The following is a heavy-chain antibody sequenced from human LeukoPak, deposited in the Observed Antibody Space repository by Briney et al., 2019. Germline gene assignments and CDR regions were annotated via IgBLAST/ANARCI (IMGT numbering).Heavy chain of an antibody. D-gene: IGHD6-19*01. CDR1: GGSVSGHY. CDR2: IYASGSA. CDR3: AREAPGGSGWTYFDY. Sequence: SETLSLTCAVSGGSVSGHYWDWIRQPPGKGLEWIGYIYASGSANYHPSLKSRVTISLDTSENHVSLRLTSVTAEDTAVHYCAREAPGGSGWTYFDYWGQGSLVTVSS. J-gene: IGHJ4*02. V-gene: IGHV4-59*02.